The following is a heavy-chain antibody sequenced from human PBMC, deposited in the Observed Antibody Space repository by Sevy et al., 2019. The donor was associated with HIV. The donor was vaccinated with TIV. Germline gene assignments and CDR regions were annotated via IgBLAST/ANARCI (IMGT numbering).Heavy chain of an antibody. CDR1: GYTFTSYY. Sequence: ASVKVSCKASGYTFTSYYMHWVRQAPGQGLEWMGIINPSGGSTSYAQKFQGRVTMTRDTSTSTVYMELSSLRSEDTAVYYCARDRGRIQLGDYYYYYGMDVWGQRTTVTVSS. CDR3: ARDRGRIQLGDYYYYYGMDV. D-gene: IGHD5-18*01. CDR2: INPSGGST. V-gene: IGHV1-46*01. J-gene: IGHJ6*02.